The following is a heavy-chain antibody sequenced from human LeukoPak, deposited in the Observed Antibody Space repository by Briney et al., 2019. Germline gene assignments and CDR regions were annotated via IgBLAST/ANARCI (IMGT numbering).Heavy chain of an antibody. CDR2: IYYSGST. CDR1: GGSISSYY. D-gene: IGHD6-13*01. Sequence: PSETLSLTCTVSGGSISSYYWSWIRQPPGKGLEWIGYIYYSGSTNYNPSLKSRVTISVDTSKNRFSLKLSSVTAADTAVYYCASLSIAAAGTVDYWGQGTLVTVSS. CDR3: ASLSIAAAGTVDY. V-gene: IGHV4-59*12. J-gene: IGHJ4*02.